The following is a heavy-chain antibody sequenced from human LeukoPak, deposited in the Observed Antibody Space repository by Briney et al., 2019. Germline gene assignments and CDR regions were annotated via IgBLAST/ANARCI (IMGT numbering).Heavy chain of an antibody. Sequence: PGGSLRLSCAASGFTFSSYGMHWVRQAPGKGLEWVAVISYDGNNKYYADSVKGRFTISRDNSKNTLYLQMNSLRAEDTAVYYCAVYYDSSGYGDWGQGTLVIVSS. J-gene: IGHJ4*02. V-gene: IGHV3-30*03. CDR1: GFTFSSYG. CDR2: ISYDGNNK. CDR3: AVYYDSSGYGD. D-gene: IGHD3-22*01.